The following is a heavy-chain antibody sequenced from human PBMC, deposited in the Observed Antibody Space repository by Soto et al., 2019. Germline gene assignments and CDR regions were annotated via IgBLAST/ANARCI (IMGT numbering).Heavy chain of an antibody. J-gene: IGHJ6*02. CDR3: AREGRNFAGGLDV. Sequence: EVQLVESGGGLVQPGGSLRLSCAASGFTFGTYGMHWVRQTTGKGLEWVSLIGSAGDTYYRDSVKGRFTISRDNAKNSLYLQMKSLRAGDTAVYYCAREGRNFAGGLDVWGQGATVTVSS. CDR2: IGSAGDT. V-gene: IGHV3-13*01. D-gene: IGHD3-10*01. CDR1: GFTFGTYG.